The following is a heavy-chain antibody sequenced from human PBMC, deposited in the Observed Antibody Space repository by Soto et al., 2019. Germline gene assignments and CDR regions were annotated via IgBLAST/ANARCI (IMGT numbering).Heavy chain of an antibody. CDR3: ARDPRGYCGGDCPYYYYYYGMDV. D-gene: IGHD2-21*02. Sequence: WASVKVSCKASCYTFTSYGISWVRQAPGQGLEWMGWISAYNGNTNYAQKLQGRVTMTTDTSTSTAYMELRSLRSDDTAVYYCARDPRGYCGGDCPYYYYYYGMDVWGQGTTVTVSS. CDR2: ISAYNGNT. CDR1: CYTFTSYG. V-gene: IGHV1-18*04. J-gene: IGHJ6*02.